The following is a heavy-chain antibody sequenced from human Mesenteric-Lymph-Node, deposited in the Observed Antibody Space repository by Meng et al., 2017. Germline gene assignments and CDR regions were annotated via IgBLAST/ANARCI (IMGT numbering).Heavy chain of an antibody. CDR1: GYTFSNHY. V-gene: IGHV1-46*01. CDR3: ARGRAGFCFDQ. D-gene: IGHD6-25*01. J-gene: IGHJ4*02. CDR2: INPGGTTP. Sequence: QVQLVQSEAEVKKPGAPVKVSCKASGYTFSNHYIHWVRQAPGQGLEWLGLINPGGTTPRYAQTFQGRVTMTTDTSTSTVYMEVSSLRSEDTAVYYCARGRAGFCFDQWGQGTLVTVSS.